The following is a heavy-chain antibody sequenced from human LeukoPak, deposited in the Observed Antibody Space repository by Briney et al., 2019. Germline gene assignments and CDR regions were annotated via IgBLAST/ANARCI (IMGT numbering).Heavy chain of an antibody. J-gene: IGHJ3*02. Sequence: PSETLSLTCAVSGGSINNYYWSWIRQPPGKGLEWTGFIYYSGSTYYNPSLKSRVTISVDTSKTQFSLKLSSVTAADTAVYFCARAPYGDPEGCAFDIWGQGTMVTVSS. D-gene: IGHD4-17*01. CDR2: IYYSGST. CDR3: ARAPYGDPEGCAFDI. V-gene: IGHV4-59*01. CDR1: GGSINNYY.